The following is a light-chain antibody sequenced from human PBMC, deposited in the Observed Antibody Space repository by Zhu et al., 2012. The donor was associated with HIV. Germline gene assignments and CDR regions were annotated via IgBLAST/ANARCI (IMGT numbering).Light chain of an antibody. Sequence: EMVMTQSPATLSVSPGDRATLSCRASQSVXSNVAWHQQKPGRAPRLLIYGASTRATGIPARFSGSGSGTEFTLTISSMQSEDFAVYYCQQYNNWPLTFGGGTKVEIK. CDR2: GAS. CDR1: QSVXSN. CDR3: QQYNNWPLT. V-gene: IGKV3-15*01. J-gene: IGKJ4*01.